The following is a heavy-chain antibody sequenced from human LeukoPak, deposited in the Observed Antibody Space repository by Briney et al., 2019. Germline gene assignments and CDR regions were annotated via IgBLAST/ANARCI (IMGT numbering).Heavy chain of an antibody. D-gene: IGHD2-2*01. CDR2: MNPNSGNT. J-gene: IGHJ4*02. Sequence: ASVKVSCKASGYTFTSYDINWVRQATGQGLEWMGWMNPNSGNTGYAQKFQGRVTMTRNTSISTAYMELSSLRSEDAAVYYCASNYCSSTSCPGSPWTAWGQGTLVTVSS. V-gene: IGHV1-8*01. CDR1: GYTFTSYD. CDR3: ASNYCSSTSCPGSPWTA.